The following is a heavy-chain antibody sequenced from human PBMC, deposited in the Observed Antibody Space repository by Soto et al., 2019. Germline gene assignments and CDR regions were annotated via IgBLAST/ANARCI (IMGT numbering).Heavy chain of an antibody. Sequence: GASVKVSCKASGYTFTSYYMHWVRQAPGQGLEWMGIINPSGGSTSYAQKFQGRVTMTRDTSKNQFSLKLSSVTAADTAVYYCARESSPYYDFWSGYYTYYYYMDVWGKGTTVTVSS. CDR3: ARESSPYYDFWSGYYTYYYYMDV. D-gene: IGHD3-3*01. CDR1: GYTFTSYY. CDR2: INPSGGST. J-gene: IGHJ6*03. V-gene: IGHV1-46*01.